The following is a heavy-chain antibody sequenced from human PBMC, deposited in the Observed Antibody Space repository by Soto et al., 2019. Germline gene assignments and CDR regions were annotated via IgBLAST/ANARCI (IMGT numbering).Heavy chain of an antibody. J-gene: IGHJ5*02. V-gene: IGHV3-23*01. CDR3: ARGFSRGFDP. D-gene: IGHD3-10*01. CDR2: ISGSGGTT. Sequence: GASLRVSCAASGFNFGSYAMSWVRQAPGKGLEWVSSISGSGGTTYYAASVKGRFTISRDNSKNTVYLQMYSLRAEDTAVYYCARGFSRGFDPWGQGTLVTVSS. CDR1: GFNFGSYA.